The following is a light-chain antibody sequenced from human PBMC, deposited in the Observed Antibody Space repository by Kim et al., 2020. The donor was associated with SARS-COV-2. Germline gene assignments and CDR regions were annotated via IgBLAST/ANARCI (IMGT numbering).Light chain of an antibody. V-gene: IGKV1-27*01. CDR3: QQCKGAPWT. Sequence: ASVGDRVTLTCRASQGISNYLAWYQQKPGKVPKLLIYAASALRSGVPSRFSGSGSGTDFTLTITSLQPEDVAVYYCQQCKGAPWTFGHGTKVDIK. J-gene: IGKJ1*01. CDR2: AAS. CDR1: QGISNY.